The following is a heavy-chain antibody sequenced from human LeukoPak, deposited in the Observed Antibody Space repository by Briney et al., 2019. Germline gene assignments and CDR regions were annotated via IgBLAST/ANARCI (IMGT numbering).Heavy chain of an antibody. CDR1: GFTFSSYG. V-gene: IGHV3-30*18. CDR3: AKDRVILWFGDFDY. CDR2: ISFDGSNT. D-gene: IGHD2-21*01. J-gene: IGHJ4*02. Sequence: SGRSLRLSCAASGFTFSSYGMHWVRQAPGKGLEWVALISFDGSNTYYADSVRGRFTISGDSSMNTLYLQMDSLRTEDTAVYYCAKDRVILWFGDFDYWGQGTLVTVSS.